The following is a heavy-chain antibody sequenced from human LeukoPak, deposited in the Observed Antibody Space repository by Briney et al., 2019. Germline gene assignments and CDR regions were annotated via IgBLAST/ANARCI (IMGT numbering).Heavy chain of an antibody. V-gene: IGHV3-23*01. CDR2: ISGSGSNT. CDR1: DFTFTSYA. Sequence: LGGSLRLSCAASDFTFTSYAMSWVRQAPGKGLEWVATISGSGSNTYYANSVKGRYSISRDNSKNTVYLQMNSLRAEDTAMYYCAKSDWYKRGEPDYFDYWGQGSLVTVSS. J-gene: IGHJ4*02. D-gene: IGHD6-19*01. CDR3: AKSDWYKRGEPDYFDY.